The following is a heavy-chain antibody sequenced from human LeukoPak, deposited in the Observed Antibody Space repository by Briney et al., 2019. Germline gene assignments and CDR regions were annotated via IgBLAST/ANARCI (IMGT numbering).Heavy chain of an antibody. CDR3: AKDSSSNYYYYYMDV. Sequence: TGGSLRLSCAASGFTFSTYTMNWVRQAPGKGLEWVSSISSSINLIHYADSVKGRFTISRDNAKNSLYLQLNSLRAEDMAIYYCAKDSSSNYYYYYMDVWGKGTTVTVSS. J-gene: IGHJ6*03. D-gene: IGHD6-13*01. CDR2: ISSSINLI. V-gene: IGHV3-21*01. CDR1: GFTFSTYT.